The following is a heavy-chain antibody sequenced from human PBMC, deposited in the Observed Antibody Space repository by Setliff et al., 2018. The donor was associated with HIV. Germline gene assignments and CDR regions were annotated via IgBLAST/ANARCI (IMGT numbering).Heavy chain of an antibody. CDR1: GDTFNSHA. D-gene: IGHD2-15*01. CDR2: IIPIFGTP. V-gene: IGHV1-69*13. Sequence: GASVKVSCKASGDTFNSHAISWVRQAPGQGLEWMEGIIPIFGTPNYAQKFKGRLTITADESTSTVYMELSSLRSEDTAVYYCARDSRDIVVVIAPEPEPYYYYGMDVWGEGTTVTVSS. J-gene: IGHJ6*04. CDR3: ARDSRDIVVVIAPEPEPYYYYGMDV.